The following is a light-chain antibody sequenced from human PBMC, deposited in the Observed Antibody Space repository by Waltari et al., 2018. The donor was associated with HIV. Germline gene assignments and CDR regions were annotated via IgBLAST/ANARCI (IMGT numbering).Light chain of an antibody. CDR3: QQYDTFPYA. V-gene: IGKV1-5*01. J-gene: IGKJ2*01. CDR2: QAS. Sequence: DIQMTQSPSTLSASVGDRVTITCRASQKISSWLAWYQQRPGKDPNLLIYQASTMQGGVPSSFSGSGSGTDFTLTINRLQSDDFGTYYCQQYDTFPYAFGPGTNLEIK. CDR1: QKISSW.